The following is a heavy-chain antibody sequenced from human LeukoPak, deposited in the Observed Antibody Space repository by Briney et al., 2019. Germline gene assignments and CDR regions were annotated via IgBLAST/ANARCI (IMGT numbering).Heavy chain of an antibody. CDR2: IIPIFGTA. V-gene: IGHV1-69*06. J-gene: IGHJ6*03. Sequence: GASVKVSCKAAGGTFSSYAISWVRQAPGQGLEWMGGIIPIFGTANYAQKFQGRVTITADKSTSTAYMELSSLRSEDTAVYYCARAGPKYYYYYMDVWGKGTTVTISS. CDR1: GGTFSSYA. CDR3: ARAGPKYYYYYMDV.